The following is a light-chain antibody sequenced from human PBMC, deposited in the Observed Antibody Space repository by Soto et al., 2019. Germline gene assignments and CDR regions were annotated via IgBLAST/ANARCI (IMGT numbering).Light chain of an antibody. Sequence: DIQMTQSPSSLSASVGDRVTITCRASQSISNYLNWYQQKPGKAPKLLIYAASSSQSEVPSRFSGSGSGTDFTLTISSLQPEDIATYYCQQNYITPFTFGAGTKVEIK. CDR3: QQNYITPFT. J-gene: IGKJ3*01. CDR1: QSISNY. CDR2: AAS. V-gene: IGKV1-39*01.